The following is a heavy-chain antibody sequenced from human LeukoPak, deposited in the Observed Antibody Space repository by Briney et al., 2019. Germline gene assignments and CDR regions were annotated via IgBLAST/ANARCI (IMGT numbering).Heavy chain of an antibody. CDR1: GGSISSHF. Sequence: SETLSLTCTVSGGSISSHFWSWIRQPPGKGLEWIGNIYNSGTTNYNPSLESRVTISVDTSKNQLSLQLTSVTAADTAVYYCTKATQWLAFDYWSRGTLVTVSS. D-gene: IGHD6-19*01. V-gene: IGHV4-59*11. CDR3: TKATQWLAFDY. CDR2: IYNSGTT. J-gene: IGHJ4*02.